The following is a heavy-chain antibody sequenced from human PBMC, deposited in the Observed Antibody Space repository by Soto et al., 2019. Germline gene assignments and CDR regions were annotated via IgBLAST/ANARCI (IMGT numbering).Heavy chain of an antibody. CDR3: ARDPVETSMLTGYYGMDV. V-gene: IGHV1-69*13. CDR2: IIPNFVTT. Sequence: SVHVSCKASGGTFSSHAIDWVRQAPGQGLEWMGGIIPNFVTTNYSHKFHGISTITADESTSTVYMELSSLRSEDTAVYYCARDPVETSMLTGYYGMDVWGQGTTVTVSS. J-gene: IGHJ6*02. CDR1: GGTFSSHA. D-gene: IGHD5-18*01.